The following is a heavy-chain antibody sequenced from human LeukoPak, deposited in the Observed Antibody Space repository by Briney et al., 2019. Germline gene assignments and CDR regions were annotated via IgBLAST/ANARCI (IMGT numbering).Heavy chain of an antibody. J-gene: IGHJ4*02. CDR1: GGSISSGGYS. D-gene: IGHD6-13*01. CDR3: ARVIRSSWREQTFDY. CDR2: IYYSGST. Sequence: SETLSLTCTVSGGSISSGGYSWSWLRQHPGKGLEWIGYIYYSGSTYYNPSLKSRVTISVDTSKNQFSLKLSSVTAADTAVYYCARVIRSSWREQTFDYWGQGTLVTVSS. V-gene: IGHV4-31*03.